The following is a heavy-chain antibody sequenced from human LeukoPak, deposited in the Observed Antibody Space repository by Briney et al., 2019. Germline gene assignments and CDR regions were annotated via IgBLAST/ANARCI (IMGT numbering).Heavy chain of an antibody. CDR2: IIPIFGTA. V-gene: IGHV1-69*05. Sequence: SVKVSCKASGGTFSSYAISWVRQAPGQGLEWMGGIIPIFGTANYAQKFRGRVTMTRDMSTNTVYMELSSLRSEDTAVYYCAREAITIFGVVRTQTTYGPHRFDPWGQGTLVTVSS. CDR3: AREAITIFGVVRTQTTYGPHRFDP. CDR1: GGTFSSYA. D-gene: IGHD3-3*01. J-gene: IGHJ5*02.